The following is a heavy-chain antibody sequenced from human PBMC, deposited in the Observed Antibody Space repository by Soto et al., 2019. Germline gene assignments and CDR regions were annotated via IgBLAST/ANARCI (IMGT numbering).Heavy chain of an antibody. V-gene: IGHV3-7*03. CDR3: ARVPKQQLYYYYYGMDV. D-gene: IGHD6-13*01. CDR1: GFTFSSYW. Sequence: EVQLVESGGGLVQPGGSLRLSCAASGFTFSSYWMSWVRQAPGKGLEWVANIKQDGSEKYYVDSVKGRFTISRDNAKNSLYLQMNSLRAEDTAVYYCARVPKQQLYYYYYGMDVWGQGTTVTVSS. J-gene: IGHJ6*02. CDR2: IKQDGSEK.